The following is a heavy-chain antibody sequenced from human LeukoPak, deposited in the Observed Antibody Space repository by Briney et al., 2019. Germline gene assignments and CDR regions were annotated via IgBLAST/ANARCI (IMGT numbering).Heavy chain of an antibody. CDR2: IRGSGGST. V-gene: IGHV3-23*01. D-gene: IGHD3-10*01. CDR3: ARDYPLWFGER. Sequence: GGSLRLSCAASGFTFSSSAMSWVRQAPGKGLQWVSAIRGSGGSTYYADSVKGRFTISRDNSKNTLYLQMNSLRAEDTAVYYCARDYPLWFGERWGQGTLVTVSS. CDR1: GFTFSSSA. J-gene: IGHJ4*02.